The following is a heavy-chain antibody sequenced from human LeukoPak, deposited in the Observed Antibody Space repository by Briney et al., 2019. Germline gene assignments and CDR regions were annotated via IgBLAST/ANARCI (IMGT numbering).Heavy chain of an antibody. CDR2: IWYDGTNT. CDR1: GFTFSTYA. D-gene: IGHD3-9*01. Sequence: GGSLRLSCAASGFTFSTYAMHWVRQAPGKGLEWVAIIWYDGTNTYYADSVKGRFTISRDNSKTTLYLQMNSLRAEDTAVYYCAKSSTGYFSWFDPWGQGTLVTVSS. V-gene: IGHV3-33*06. CDR3: AKSSTGYFSWFDP. J-gene: IGHJ5*02.